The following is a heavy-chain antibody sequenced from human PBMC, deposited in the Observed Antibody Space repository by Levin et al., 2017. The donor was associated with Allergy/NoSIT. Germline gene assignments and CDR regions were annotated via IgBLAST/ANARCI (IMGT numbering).Heavy chain of an antibody. D-gene: IGHD5-18*01. Sequence: GGSLRLSCAASGFTFNNYWMHWVRQAPGKGPVWVSHINSDGSSTKYADSVKGRFTISRDNDKNTLFLQMNRLRAEDTAVYYCVREGIQLWSSFFNIWGQGTMVSVSS. V-gene: IGHV3-74*01. CDR1: GFTFNNYW. J-gene: IGHJ3*02. CDR2: INSDGSST. CDR3: VREGIQLWSSFFNI.